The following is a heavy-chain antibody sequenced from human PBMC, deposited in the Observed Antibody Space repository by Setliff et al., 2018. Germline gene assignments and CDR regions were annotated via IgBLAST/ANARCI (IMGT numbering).Heavy chain of an antibody. CDR3: AGMSTSGPHYDY. V-gene: IGHV1-3*01. CDR1: GYSFSSNA. Sequence: AASVKVSCKASGYSFSSNAFHWVRQAPGQTLEWMGWIHAGSSNTLYSQRFQDRITISRDTSATTVHMELSSLRSDDTAVYYCAGMSTSGPHYDYWGQGTLVTVSS. J-gene: IGHJ4*02. D-gene: IGHD2-8*02. CDR2: IHAGSSNT.